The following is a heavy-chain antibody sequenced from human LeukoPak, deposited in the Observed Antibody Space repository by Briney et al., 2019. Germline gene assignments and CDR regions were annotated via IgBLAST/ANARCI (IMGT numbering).Heavy chain of an antibody. Sequence: GGSLRLSCAASGFTFSSYAMSWVRQAPGKGLEWVSGISGNGGSTSYADSVKGRFTISRDNSKNTLYVQMNSLRAGDTAVYYCTKLVTGRPSGYMDVWGKGTTVTVSS. CDR2: ISGNGGST. D-gene: IGHD6-6*01. V-gene: IGHV3-23*01. CDR3: TKLVTGRPSGYMDV. J-gene: IGHJ6*03. CDR1: GFTFSSYA.